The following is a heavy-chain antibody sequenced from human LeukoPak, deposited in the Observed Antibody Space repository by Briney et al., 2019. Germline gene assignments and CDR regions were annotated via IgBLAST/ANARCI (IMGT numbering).Heavy chain of an antibody. CDR2: INPSGGST. CDR3: ARVFGSALPDY. J-gene: IGHJ4*02. Sequence: ASVKVSCKASGYTFTSYYMHWVRQAPGQGLEWMGIINPSGGSTSYAQKLQGRVTMTWDTSTSTVYMELSSLRSEDTAVYYCARVFGSALPDYWGQGTLVTVSS. V-gene: IGHV1-46*01. CDR1: GYTFTSYY. D-gene: IGHD3-3*01.